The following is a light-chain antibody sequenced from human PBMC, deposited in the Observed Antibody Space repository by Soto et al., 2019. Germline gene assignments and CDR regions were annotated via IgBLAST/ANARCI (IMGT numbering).Light chain of an antibody. V-gene: IGKV3D-15*01. Sequence: ETVMSQSPATVSVSPGEGATLSFRASENVDTNLAWYQHKPGQAPRLLIYAASTRATGIPARFIGNGSGTEFTLTISSLQSEDFAVYYCQQYNNWWTFGQGTKVDIK. CDR1: ENVDTN. J-gene: IGKJ1*01. CDR3: QQYNNWWT. CDR2: AAS.